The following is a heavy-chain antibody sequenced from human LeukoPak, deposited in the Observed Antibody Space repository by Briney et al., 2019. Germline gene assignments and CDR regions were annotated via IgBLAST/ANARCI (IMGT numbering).Heavy chain of an antibody. CDR2: ISAYNGNT. V-gene: IGHV1-18*01. CDR3: ASICSSTSCFDY. J-gene: IGHJ4*02. Sequence: ASVKVSCKASGYTFTSYGISWVRQAPGQGLEWMGWISAYNGNTNYAQKLQGRVTMTTDTSTSTAYMELRSLRSDDTAVYYCASICSSTSCFDYWGQGTLVTASS. D-gene: IGHD2-2*01. CDR1: GYTFTSYG.